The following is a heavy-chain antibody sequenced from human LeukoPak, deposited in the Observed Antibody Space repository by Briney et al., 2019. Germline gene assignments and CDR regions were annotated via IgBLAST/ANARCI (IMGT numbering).Heavy chain of an antibody. J-gene: IGHJ4*02. D-gene: IGHD1-26*01. Sequence: GGSLRLSCAASGFTFSSYDMHWVRQAPGKGLEWVAVISYDGSNKYNADSVKGRFTISRDNSKNTLYLQMNSLRAEDTAVYYCAKAIVGATTGDYWGQGTLVTVSS. CDR2: ISYDGSNK. CDR3: AKAIVGATTGDY. V-gene: IGHV3-30*18. CDR1: GFTFSSYD.